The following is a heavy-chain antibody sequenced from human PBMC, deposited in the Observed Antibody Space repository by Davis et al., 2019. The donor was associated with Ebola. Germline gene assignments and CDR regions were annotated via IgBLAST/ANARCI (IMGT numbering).Heavy chain of an antibody. Sequence: GESLKISCAASGFTFSDYYMSWIRQAPGKGLEWVSYISSSGSTIYYADSVKGRFTISRDNAKNSLYLQMNSLRAEDTAVYYCARDGIAVADWGWFDPWGQGTLVTVSS. V-gene: IGHV3-11*01. D-gene: IGHD6-19*01. J-gene: IGHJ5*02. CDR2: ISSSGSTI. CDR1: GFTFSDYY. CDR3: ARDGIAVADWGWFDP.